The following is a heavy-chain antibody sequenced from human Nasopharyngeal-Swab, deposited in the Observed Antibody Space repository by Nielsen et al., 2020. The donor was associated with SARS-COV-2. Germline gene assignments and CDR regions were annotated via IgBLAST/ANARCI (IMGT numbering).Heavy chain of an antibody. CDR2: ISSSSYI. D-gene: IGHD5-12*01. J-gene: IGHJ4*02. CDR3: ARALIVAIPPRTIPHY. Sequence: GESLKISCAASGFTFSSYSMNWVRQAPGKGLEWVSSISSSSYIYYADSVKGRFTISRDNAKNTLYLQMNSLRAEDTAVYYCARALIVAIPPRTIPHYWGQGTLVTVSS. V-gene: IGHV3-21*01. CDR1: GFTFSSYS.